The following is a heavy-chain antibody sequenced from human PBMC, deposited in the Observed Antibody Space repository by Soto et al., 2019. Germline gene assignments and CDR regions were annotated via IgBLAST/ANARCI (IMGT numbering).Heavy chain of an antibody. D-gene: IGHD3-3*01. CDR3: ARDRLNDFWSGYYADYYYMDV. V-gene: IGHV4-59*01. J-gene: IGHJ6*03. Sequence: SETLSLTCTVSGGSISSYYWSWIRQPPGKGLEWIGYIYYSGSTNYNPSLKSRDTISVDTSKNQFSLKLSSVTAADTAVYYCARDRLNDFWSGYYADYYYMDVWGKGTTVTVSS. CDR2: IYYSGST. CDR1: GGSISSYY.